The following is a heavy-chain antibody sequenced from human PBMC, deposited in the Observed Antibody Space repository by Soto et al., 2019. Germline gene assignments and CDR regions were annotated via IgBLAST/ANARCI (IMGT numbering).Heavy chain of an antibody. J-gene: IGHJ3*02. V-gene: IGHV4-30-4*01. CDR3: ARDRAGDNYDFWSGTGGAFDI. CDR2: IYYSGST. D-gene: IGHD3-3*01. Sequence: KPSETLSLTCTVSGGSISSGDYYWSWIRQPPGKGLEWIGYIYYSGSTYYNPSLKSRVTISVDTSKNQFSLKLSSVTAADTAVYYCARDRAGDNYDFWSGTGGAFDIWGQGTMVTVSS. CDR1: GGSISSGDYY.